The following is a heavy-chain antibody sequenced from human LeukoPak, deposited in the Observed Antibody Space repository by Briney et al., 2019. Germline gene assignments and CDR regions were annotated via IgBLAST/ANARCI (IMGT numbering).Heavy chain of an antibody. V-gene: IGHV4-59*01. CDR1: GGSISSYY. Sequence: SETLSLTCTVSGGSISSYYWSWIRQPPGKGLEWIGYIYYSGSTSYNPSLKSRVTISVDTSKNQFSLKLSSVTAADTAVYYCARDSRTTAPYYYYYGMDVWGQGTTVTVSS. CDR3: ARDSRTTAPYYYYYGMDV. CDR2: IYYSGST. D-gene: IGHD1-1*01. J-gene: IGHJ6*02.